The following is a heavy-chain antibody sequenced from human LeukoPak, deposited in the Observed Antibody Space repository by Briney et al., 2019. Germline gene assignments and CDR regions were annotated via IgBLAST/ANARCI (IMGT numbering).Heavy chain of an antibody. CDR3: ASPMGGGVGGVDY. V-gene: IGHV3-48*04. Sequence: TGGSLRLSCAASGFTFSSYSMNWVRQAPGKGLEWVSYISSSSSTIYYADSVKGRFTISRDNAKNSLYLQMNSLRAEDTAVYYCASPMGGGVGGVDYWGQGTLVTVSS. CDR1: GFTFSSYS. J-gene: IGHJ4*02. CDR2: ISSSSSTI. D-gene: IGHD1-26*01.